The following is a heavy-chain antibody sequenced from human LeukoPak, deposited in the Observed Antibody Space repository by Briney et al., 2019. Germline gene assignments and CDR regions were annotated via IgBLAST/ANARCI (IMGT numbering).Heavy chain of an antibody. CDR3: AKLKQWQPQRYFFEY. CDR2: FSGASST. Sequence: GGSLRLSCAASGFTFTSYAMSWVRQAPGKGLEWVSTFSGASSTSYADAVKGRVTISRDNSKNILYLQMNSLRAGDTAVYYCAKLKQWQPQRYFFEYWGQGALVTVAS. D-gene: IGHD6-19*01. J-gene: IGHJ4*02. V-gene: IGHV3-23*01. CDR1: GFTFTSYA.